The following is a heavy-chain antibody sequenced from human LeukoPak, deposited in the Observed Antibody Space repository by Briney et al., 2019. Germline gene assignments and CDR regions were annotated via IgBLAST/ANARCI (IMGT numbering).Heavy chain of an antibody. Sequence: GGSLRLSCEASGFTFTKFWMSWVRQAPGKGLEWVANIQEDGKKENYVDSVRGRFTISRDNAKNSIYLQMNSLRVEDTAVYYCVRAQRMTTAAPYEFDYWVQGTLVTVSS. CDR3: VRAQRMTTAAPYEFDY. CDR2: IQEDGKKE. J-gene: IGHJ4*02. D-gene: IGHD4-11*01. CDR1: GFTFTKFW. V-gene: IGHV3-7*01.